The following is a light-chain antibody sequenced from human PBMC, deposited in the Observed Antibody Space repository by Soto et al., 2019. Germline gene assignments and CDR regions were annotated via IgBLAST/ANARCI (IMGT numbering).Light chain of an antibody. J-gene: IGLJ2*01. CDR2: GNS. CDR3: QSYDSSLSGSMV. V-gene: IGLV1-40*01. CDR1: SSNIGSGYD. Sequence: QSVLTQPPSVSGAPGQRVTISCTWSSSNIGSGYDVHWYQQLPGTAPKLLIYGNSNRPSWVPDRFSGSKSGTSASLAITGLQAEDEADYYCQSYDSSLSGSMVFGGGTKLTVL.